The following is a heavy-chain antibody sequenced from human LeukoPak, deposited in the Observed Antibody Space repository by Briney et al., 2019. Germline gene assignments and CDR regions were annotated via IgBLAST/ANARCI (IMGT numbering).Heavy chain of an antibody. V-gene: IGHV3-20*04. Sequence: GVSLRLPCAASGFTFDDYDMSWLRQATGRGLEWLSGIYWSGGSTGCADSVKGRFPISRDNAKTSLSMQMNSLRAEDTALYYCARGRQRVQRGGYYFDYWGQGTLVTVSS. CDR2: IYWSGGST. D-gene: IGHD6-6*01. CDR3: ARGRQRVQRGGYYFDY. J-gene: IGHJ4*02. CDR1: GFTFDDYD.